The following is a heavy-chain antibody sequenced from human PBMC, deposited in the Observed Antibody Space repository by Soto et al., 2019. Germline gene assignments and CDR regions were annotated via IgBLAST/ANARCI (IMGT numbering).Heavy chain of an antibody. CDR2: ISAYNGNT. V-gene: IGHV1-18*01. CDR3: ARVWAAAGYYYYDMDV. J-gene: IGHJ6*03. Sequence: QVQLVQSGAEVKKPGASVKVSCKASGYTFTSYGISWVRQAPGQGLEWMGWISAYNGNTNYAQKLQGRVTMTTDTSTSTAYMELRSLRSDDTDGYYCARVWAAAGYYYYDMDVWGKGTTVTVSS. CDR1: GYTFTSYG. D-gene: IGHD6-13*01.